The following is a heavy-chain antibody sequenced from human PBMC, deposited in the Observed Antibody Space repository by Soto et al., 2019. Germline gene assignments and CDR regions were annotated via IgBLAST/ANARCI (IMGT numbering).Heavy chain of an antibody. CDR2: IYYSGST. CDR1: GGSISSGGYY. D-gene: IGHD2-15*01. CDR3: ARGSVVAATLFDY. J-gene: IGHJ4*02. Sequence: QVQLQESGPGLAKPSQTLSLTCTVSGGSISSGGYYWSWIRQHPGKGLEWIGYIYYSGSTYYNPSLKSRVTISVDTSKNQFSLKLSSVTAADTAVYYCARGSVVAATLFDYWGQGTLVTVSS. V-gene: IGHV4-31*03.